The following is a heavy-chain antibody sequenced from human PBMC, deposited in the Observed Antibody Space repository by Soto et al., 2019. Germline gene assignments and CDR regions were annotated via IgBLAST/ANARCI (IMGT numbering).Heavy chain of an antibody. CDR1: GFTFSSYS. V-gene: IGHV3-21*01. CDR3: ARGTGYCSRTSCRPGDNWFDP. D-gene: IGHD2-2*01. J-gene: IGHJ5*02. Sequence: EVQLVESGGGLVKPGGSLRLSCAASGFTFSSYSMNWVRQAPGKGLEWVSSISSSSSDIDYADSVKGRFTISRDNAKNSPYLQMNSLRDEDTAVYYGARGTGYCSRTSCRPGDNWFDPWGQGNLVTVSS. CDR2: ISSSSSDI.